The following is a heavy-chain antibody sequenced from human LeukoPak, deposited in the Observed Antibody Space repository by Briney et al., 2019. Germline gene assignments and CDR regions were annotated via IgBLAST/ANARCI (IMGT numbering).Heavy chain of an antibody. Sequence: PGGSLRLSCAASGFTFSTSGMHWVRQAPGKGLEWVAVIWFDGSNKHYADSVKGRFTISRDNSENTLYLQMNSLRAEDMAVYYCARDPSYCSSTSCYVGSPLYYYYPMDVWGQGTTVTVSS. CDR2: IWFDGSNK. CDR1: GFTFSTSG. CDR3: ARDPSYCSSTSCYVGSPLYYYYPMDV. J-gene: IGHJ6*02. V-gene: IGHV3-33*01. D-gene: IGHD2-2*01.